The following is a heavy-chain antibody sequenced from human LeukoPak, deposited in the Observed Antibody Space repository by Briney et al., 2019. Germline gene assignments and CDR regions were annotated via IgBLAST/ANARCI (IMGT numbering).Heavy chain of an antibody. CDR3: AARYDYIWGSYRYGFDY. CDR2: INQSGST. CDR1: GGSFSGYY. D-gene: IGHD3-16*02. V-gene: IGHV4-34*01. J-gene: IGHJ4*02. Sequence: SETLSLTCAVYGGSFSGYYWSWIREPPGKGLEWSGDINQSGSTNYNPSLKSRVTISVDTSKNQFSLKLSSVTAADTAVYYCAARYDYIWGSYRYGFDYWGQGTLVTVSS.